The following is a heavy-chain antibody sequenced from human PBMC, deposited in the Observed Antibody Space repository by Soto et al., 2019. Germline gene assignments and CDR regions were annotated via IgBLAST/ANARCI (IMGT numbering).Heavy chain of an antibody. CDR1: GFSVTNSY. J-gene: IGHJ6*02. V-gene: IGHV3-53*01. CDR3: ARDWSKFSYNYPYYYAMDA. D-gene: IGHD5-18*01. CDR2: LYSSGTT. Sequence: GGSLRLSCTVSGFSVTNSYINWVRQAPGKGLEWASILYSSGTTYYADSVRGRLTVSRDDSKNTLFLHMNSLRADDTAVYYCARDWSKFSYNYPYYYAMDAWGQGTTVTVYS.